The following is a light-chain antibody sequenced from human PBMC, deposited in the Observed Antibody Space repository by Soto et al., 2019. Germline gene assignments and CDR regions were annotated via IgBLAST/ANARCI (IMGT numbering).Light chain of an antibody. CDR3: SSYTSTPTCV. J-gene: IGLJ1*01. V-gene: IGLV2-14*01. Sequence: QSALTQPASVSGSPGQSITISCTGSSSDVGGYNYVSWYQQHPGKAPKLLISEVTNRPSGVSNRFSGSKSGNTASLTISGLQAEDEADYYCSSYTSTPTCVFGTGTKLTVL. CDR2: EVT. CDR1: SSDVGGYNY.